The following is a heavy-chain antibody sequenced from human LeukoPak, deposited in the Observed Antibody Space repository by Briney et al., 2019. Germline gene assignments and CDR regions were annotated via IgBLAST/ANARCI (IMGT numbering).Heavy chain of an antibody. CDR1: GFTVSSNY. Sequence: GGSLRLSCAASGFTVSSNYMSWVRQAPGKGLEWVSVIYSGGSTYYADSVKGRFTISRDNSKNTLYLQMNNLRAEDTAVYYCARDSSSGWHRDSWGQGTLVTVSS. J-gene: IGHJ4*02. D-gene: IGHD6-19*01. CDR2: IYSGGST. V-gene: IGHV3-53*01. CDR3: ARDSSSGWHRDS.